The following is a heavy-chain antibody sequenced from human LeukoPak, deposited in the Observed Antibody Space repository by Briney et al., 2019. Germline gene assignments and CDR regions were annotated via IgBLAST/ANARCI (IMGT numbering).Heavy chain of an antibody. J-gene: IGHJ4*02. CDR1: GGSISSSNYY. D-gene: IGHD3-22*01. V-gene: IGHV4-39*01. Sequence: SETLSLTCSVSGGSISSSNYYWGWIRQPPGKGLEWIGIIYYSGSTSYNPSLKSRVTISIGTSKNQFSLKLSSVTAADTAVYYCAGPLLTYYSDSSAYSWGQGTLVTVSS. CDR3: AGPLLTYYSDSSAYS. CDR2: IYYSGST.